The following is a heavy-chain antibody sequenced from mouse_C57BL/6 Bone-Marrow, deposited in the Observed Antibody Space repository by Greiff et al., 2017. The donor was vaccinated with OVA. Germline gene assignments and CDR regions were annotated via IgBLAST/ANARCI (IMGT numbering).Heavy chain of an antibody. J-gene: IGHJ4*01. Sequence: QVQLQQSGAELARPGASVKLSCKASGYTFTSYGISWVKQRTGQGLEWIGEIYPRSGNTYYNEKFKGKATLTADKSSSTAYMELRSLTSEDSAVYFCARRRYYGNYEAMDYWGQGTSVTVSS. CDR2: IYPRSGNT. V-gene: IGHV1-81*01. CDR1: GYTFTSYG. CDR3: ARRRYYGNYEAMDY. D-gene: IGHD2-1*01.